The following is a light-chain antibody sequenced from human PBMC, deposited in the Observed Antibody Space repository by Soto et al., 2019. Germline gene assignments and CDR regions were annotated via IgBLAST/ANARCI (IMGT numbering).Light chain of an antibody. CDR1: QSVSGN. V-gene: IGKV3-15*01. CDR3: QQYNYRPPA. Sequence: DIVLTQSPATLSVSPGERAALSCRASQSVSGNLAWYQQTPGQAPRLLIYGASTRATGAPARFSGSGFGTEFTLTISSLKSEDFAVYYCQQYNYRPPAFGQGTRLEIK. CDR2: GAS. J-gene: IGKJ5*01.